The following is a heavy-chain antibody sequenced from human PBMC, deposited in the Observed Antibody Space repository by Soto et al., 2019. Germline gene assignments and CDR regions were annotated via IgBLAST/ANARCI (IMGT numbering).Heavy chain of an antibody. J-gene: IGHJ6*03. CDR2: IIPILGIA. CDR3: ARDSGSGSRWYYYYMDV. V-gene: IGHV1-69*08. CDR1: GGTFSSYT. D-gene: IGHD3-10*01. Sequence: QVQLVQSGAEVKKPGSSVKVSCKASGGTFSSYTISWVRQAPGQGREWMGRIIPILGIANYSQKYQGRVTITADKSTSTAYVELSSLRSEDTAVYYCARDSGSGSRWYYYYMDVWGKGTTVTVSS.